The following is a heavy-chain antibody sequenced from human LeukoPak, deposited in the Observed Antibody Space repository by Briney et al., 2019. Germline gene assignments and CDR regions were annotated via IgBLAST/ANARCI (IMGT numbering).Heavy chain of an antibody. Sequence: SETLSLTCTVSGGSISSYYWSWIRQPPGKGLEWIGYIFYSGSTNYNPSLKSRVTISVDTSKNQFSLKLSSVTAADTAVYYCARGYGGSYFYYFDYWGQGTLVTVSS. V-gene: IGHV4-59*01. CDR2: IFYSGST. D-gene: IGHD1-26*01. CDR1: GGSISSYY. J-gene: IGHJ4*02. CDR3: ARGYGGSYFYYFDY.